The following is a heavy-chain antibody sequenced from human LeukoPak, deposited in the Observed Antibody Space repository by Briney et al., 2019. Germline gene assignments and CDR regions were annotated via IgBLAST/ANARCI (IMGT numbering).Heavy chain of an antibody. D-gene: IGHD4-4*01. CDR1: GGTFSSYA. Sequence: ASVKVSCKASGGTFSSYAISWVRQAPGQGLEWMGRIIPILGIANCAQKFQGRVTITADKSTSTAYMELSSLRSEDTAVYYCARGDYSNSYYYYYGMDVWGQGTTVTVSS. J-gene: IGHJ6*02. CDR2: IIPILGIA. V-gene: IGHV1-69*04. CDR3: ARGDYSNSYYYYYGMDV.